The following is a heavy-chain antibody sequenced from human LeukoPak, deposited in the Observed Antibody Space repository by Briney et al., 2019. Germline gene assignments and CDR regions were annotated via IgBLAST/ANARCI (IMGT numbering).Heavy chain of an antibody. CDR2: ISYDGSNE. D-gene: IGHD3-22*01. CDR1: GFIFSSYA. Sequence: GGSLRLSCAASGFIFSSYAMHWVRQAPGKGLEWVAVISYDGSNEYYADSVKGRFTISRDNSENTLHLQMNSLRVEDTAVYYCAKVNYYDRSGYFDYWGQGTLVTVSS. J-gene: IGHJ4*02. V-gene: IGHV3-30*18. CDR3: AKVNYYDRSGYFDY.